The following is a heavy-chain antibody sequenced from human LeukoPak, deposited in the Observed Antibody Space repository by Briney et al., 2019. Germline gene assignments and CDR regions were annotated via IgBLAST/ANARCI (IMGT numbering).Heavy chain of an antibody. CDR2: IKSKTDGGTT. D-gene: IGHD5/OR15-5a*01. V-gene: IGHV3-15*07. CDR1: GVTFSNAW. Sequence: GGSLRLSCAASGVTFSNAWMNWIRQAPGKGLEWVGRIKSKTDGGTTDYAAPVKGRFTISRDDSKNTLYLQMNSLKTEDTAVYYCTTLRLALAYGVDVWGQGTTVTVSS. J-gene: IGHJ6*02. CDR3: TTLRLALAYGVDV.